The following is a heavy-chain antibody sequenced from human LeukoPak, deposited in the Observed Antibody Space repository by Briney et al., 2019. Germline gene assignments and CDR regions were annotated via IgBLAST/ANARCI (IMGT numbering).Heavy chain of an antibody. CDR1: GFTFSSYA. J-gene: IGHJ3*02. Sequence: GRSLRLSCAASGFTFSSYAMHWVRQAPGKGLGWVAVISYDGSNKYYADSVKGRFTISRDNSKNTLYLQMNSLRAEDTAVYYCATDWYYYDSGYDTFDIWGQGTKVTVSS. CDR3: ATDWYYYDSGYDTFDI. V-gene: IGHV3-30-3*01. D-gene: IGHD3-10*01. CDR2: ISYDGSNK.